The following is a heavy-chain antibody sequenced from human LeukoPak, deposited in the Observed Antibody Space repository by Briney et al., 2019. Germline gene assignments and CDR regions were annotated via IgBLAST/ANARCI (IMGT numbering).Heavy chain of an antibody. V-gene: IGHV4-39*01. CDR1: GGSISSSSYY. J-gene: IGHJ4*02. CDR2: IYYSGST. D-gene: IGHD1-26*01. Sequence: SETLSLTCTVPGGSISSSSYYWGWIRQPPGKGLEWIGSIYYSGSTYYNPSLKSRVTISVDTSKNQFSLKLSSVTAADTAVYYCASPGGSYYFDYWGQGTLATVSS. CDR3: ASPGGSYYFDY.